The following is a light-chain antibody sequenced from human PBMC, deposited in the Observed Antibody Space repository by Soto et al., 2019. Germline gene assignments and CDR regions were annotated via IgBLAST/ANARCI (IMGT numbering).Light chain of an antibody. CDR1: QDIRNY. Sequence: DIQMTQSPSSLSASVGDRVTITCRASQDIRNYLAWYQQKPGKVPELLIYAASTFHSGVPSRFSGSGYGTYFTLTITNLQPEDVATYYCQKYDVVPLTFGGGTKVEIK. J-gene: IGKJ4*01. CDR3: QKYDVVPLT. CDR2: AAS. V-gene: IGKV1-27*01.